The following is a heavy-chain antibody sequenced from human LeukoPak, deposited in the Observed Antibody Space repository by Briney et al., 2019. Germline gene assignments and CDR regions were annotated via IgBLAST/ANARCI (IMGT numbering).Heavy chain of an antibody. J-gene: IGHJ4*02. D-gene: IGHD6-13*01. CDR3: AKDAAAAGREDFFDY. CDR2: INWNGGST. CDR1: GFTFDDYG. V-gene: IGHV3-20*04. Sequence: RTGGSLRLSCAASGFTFDDYGMSWVRQAPGKGLEWVSGINWNGGSTGYADSVKGRFTISRDNSRNTLYLQMNSLRAEDTAVYYCAKDAAAAGREDFFDYWGQGTLVTVSS.